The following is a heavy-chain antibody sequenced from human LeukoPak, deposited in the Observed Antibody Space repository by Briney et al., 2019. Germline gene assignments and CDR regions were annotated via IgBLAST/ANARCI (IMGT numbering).Heavy chain of an antibody. Sequence: GASVKVSCKASGYTFTGYYMHWVRQAPGQGLEWMGRINPNSGGTNYAQKFQGRVTMTSDSSIITVYMELSSLRSDDTAIYYCARDRAFRGGGFHPWGQGTLVTVSS. CDR2: INPNSGGT. D-gene: IGHD3-10*01. V-gene: IGHV1-2*06. CDR3: ARDRAFRGGGFHP. J-gene: IGHJ5*02. CDR1: GYTFTGYY.